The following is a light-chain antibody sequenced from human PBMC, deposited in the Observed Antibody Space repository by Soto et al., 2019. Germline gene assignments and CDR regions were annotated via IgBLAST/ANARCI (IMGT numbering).Light chain of an antibody. CDR3: QQRYNWPIT. Sequence: EIGLTQSPATMSLSPGERATLSCRASQSVSSYLDWYQQNPGQAPRILLDDASNRATGIPVRFSGSGSGTAFTLTICSLEPEDFAVYYCQQRYNWPITFGQGTRLET. J-gene: IGKJ5*01. CDR1: QSVSSY. CDR2: DAS. V-gene: IGKV3-11*01.